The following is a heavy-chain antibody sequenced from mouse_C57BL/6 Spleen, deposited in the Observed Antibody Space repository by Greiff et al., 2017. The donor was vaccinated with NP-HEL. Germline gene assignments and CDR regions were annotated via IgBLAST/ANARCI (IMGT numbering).Heavy chain of an antibody. CDR1: GYTFTSYW. Sequence: QVQLQQPGTELVKPGASVKLSCKASGYTFTSYWMHWVKQRPGQGLEWIGNINPRNGGTNYNEKFKSKATLTVDKSSSTAYMQLSSLTSEDSAVYYCARTGTYDGYYGGAMDYWGQGTSVTVSS. D-gene: IGHD2-3*01. V-gene: IGHV1-53*01. CDR2: INPRNGGT. J-gene: IGHJ4*01. CDR3: ARTGTYDGYYGGAMDY.